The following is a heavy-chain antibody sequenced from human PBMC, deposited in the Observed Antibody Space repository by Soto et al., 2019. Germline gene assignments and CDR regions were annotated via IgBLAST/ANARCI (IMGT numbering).Heavy chain of an antibody. J-gene: IGHJ4*02. CDR1: GGSFSGYY. CDR3: ARVLIVCSPSCYSFDY. CDR2: INQSGST. D-gene: IGHD2-2*02. V-gene: IGHV4-34*01. Sequence: PSETLSLTCAVYGGSFSGYYWSWIRQPPGKGLEWIGEINQSGSTNYNPSLKSRVTISIDTSKNQFSLKLSSVTAADTAVYYCARVLIVCSPSCYSFDYWGQGIPVTVSS.